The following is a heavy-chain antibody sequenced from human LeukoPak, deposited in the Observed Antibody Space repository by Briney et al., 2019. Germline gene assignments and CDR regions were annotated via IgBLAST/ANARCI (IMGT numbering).Heavy chain of an antibody. CDR3: ARAAGNDY. J-gene: IGHJ4*02. D-gene: IGHD1-14*01. Sequence: GGSLRLSCAASGFTFSSYAMHWVRQAPGKGLEWVAVISYDGSNKYYADSVKGRFTISRDNSKNTLYLQMNSLRAEDTAVYYCARAAGNDYWGQGTLVTVSP. CDR1: GFTFSSYA. CDR2: ISYDGSNK. V-gene: IGHV3-30-3*01.